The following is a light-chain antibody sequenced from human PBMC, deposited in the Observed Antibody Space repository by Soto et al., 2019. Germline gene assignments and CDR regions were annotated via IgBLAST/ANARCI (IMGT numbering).Light chain of an antibody. V-gene: IGKV1-5*03. J-gene: IGKJ1*01. CDR1: QTVSSC. Sequence: DIEMTQSPATLSVSVGDRVTISCRARQTVSSCLAWYQQKPPKDPKRLIYKASTLKSGVPARCSGSGAGTEFSLTTSSLQPDDVLTYYCQHYNCDSGPFGQGTKVDI. CDR2: KAS. CDR3: QHYNCDSGP.